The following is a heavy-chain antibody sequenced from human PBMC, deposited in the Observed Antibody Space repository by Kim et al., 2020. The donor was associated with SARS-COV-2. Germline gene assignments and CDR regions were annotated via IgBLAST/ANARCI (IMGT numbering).Heavy chain of an antibody. D-gene: IGHD3-9*01. J-gene: IGHJ4*01. CDR2: IYGSGRT. CDR3: ARGKSFDSLPHWLDY. V-gene: IGHV4-61*08. Sequence: SETLSLTCSVSGASISSSAYHWSWIRQPPGGGLEWIGYIYGSGRTSYSPSLESRVTISFDSSYNQLSLRLTSVSAADTAAYFCARGKSFDSLPHWLDYWG. CDR1: GASISSSAYH.